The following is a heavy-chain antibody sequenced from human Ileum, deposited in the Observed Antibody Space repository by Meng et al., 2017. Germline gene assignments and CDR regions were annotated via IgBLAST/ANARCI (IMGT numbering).Heavy chain of an antibody. V-gene: IGHV6-1*01. CDR3: ARGWAAAGFDY. CDR2: TYNKSKWYN. Sequence: HVQLQSSRPELMQPHPPLHLPSTSPGYNGSSNRGAWNWYRPSQTSACECLRRTYNKSKWYNEYSESGKSRTTISPDTSKNQFSLHVNSVTPEDTAVYYCARGWAAAGFDYWGQGTLVTVSS. J-gene: IGHJ4*02. D-gene: IGHD6-13*01. CDR1: GYNGSSNRGA.